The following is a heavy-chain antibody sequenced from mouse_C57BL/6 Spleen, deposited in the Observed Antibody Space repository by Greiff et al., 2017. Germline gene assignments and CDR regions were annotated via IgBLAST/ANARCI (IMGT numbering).Heavy chain of an antibody. V-gene: IGHV1-39*01. CDR2: INPNYGTT. J-gene: IGHJ4*01. D-gene: IGHD1-1*01. CDR1: GYSFTDYN. Sequence: EVKLQQSGPELVKPGASVKISCKASGYSFTDYNMNWVKQSNGKSLEWIGVINPNYGTTSYNQKFKGKATLTVDQSSSTAYMQLNSLTSEDSAVYYCARYGESTVVATKAMDYWGQGTSVTVSS. CDR3: ARYGESTVVATKAMDY.